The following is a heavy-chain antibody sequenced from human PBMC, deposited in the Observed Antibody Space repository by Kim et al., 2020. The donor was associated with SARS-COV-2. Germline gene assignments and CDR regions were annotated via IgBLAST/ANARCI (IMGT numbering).Heavy chain of an antibody. J-gene: IGHJ6*03. Sequence: GGSLRLSCAASGFTFSSYAMHWVRQAPGKGLEWVAVISYDGSNKYYADSVKGRFTISRDNSKNTLYLQMNSLRAEDTAVYYCARGYGGGAVDTAMVGWFGELFLHYYMDVWGKGTTVTVSS. CDR3: ARGYGGGAVDTAMVGWFGELFLHYYMDV. CDR1: GFTFSSYA. V-gene: IGHV3-30-3*01. CDR2: ISYDGSNK. D-gene: IGHD3-10*01.